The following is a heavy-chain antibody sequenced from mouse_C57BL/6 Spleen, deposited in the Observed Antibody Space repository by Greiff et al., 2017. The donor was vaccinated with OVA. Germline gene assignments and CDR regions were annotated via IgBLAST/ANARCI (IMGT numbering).Heavy chain of an antibody. CDR3: ARSRGAMDY. CDR2: INPSSGYT. V-gene: IGHV1-4*01. Sequence: QVHVKQSGAELARPGASVKMSCKASGYTFTSYTMHWVKQRPGQGLEWIGYINPSSGYTKYNQKFKDKATLTADKSSSTAYMQLSSLTSEDSAVYYCARSRGAMDYWGQGTSVTVSS. J-gene: IGHJ4*01. CDR1: GYTFTSYT.